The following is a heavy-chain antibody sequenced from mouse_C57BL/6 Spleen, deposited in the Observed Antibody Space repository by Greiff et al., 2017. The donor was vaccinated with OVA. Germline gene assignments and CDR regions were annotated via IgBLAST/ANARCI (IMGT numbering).Heavy chain of an antibody. Sequence: VQLKQSGAELVKPGASVKLSCTASGFNIKDYYMHWVKQRTEQGLEWIGRIDPEDGETKYAPKFQGKATITADTSSNTAYLQLSSLTSEDTAVYYCALYYYGSSFYYAMDYGGQGTSVTVSS. V-gene: IGHV14-2*01. J-gene: IGHJ4*01. CDR3: ALYYYGSSFYYAMDY. CDR2: IDPEDGET. D-gene: IGHD1-1*01. CDR1: GFNIKDYY.